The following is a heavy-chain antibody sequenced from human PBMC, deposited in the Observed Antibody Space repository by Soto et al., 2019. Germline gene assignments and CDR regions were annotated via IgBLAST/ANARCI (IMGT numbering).Heavy chain of an antibody. V-gene: IGHV3-30-3*01. D-gene: IGHD5-18*01. CDR1: GFSFNFYA. Sequence: QVQLVESGGGVVQPGRSLRISCAATGFSFNFYAMYWVRQAPGKGLEWVAMISNDGSSENYADSVRGRFIISRDNSKKTLLQQMNSLRPDDTATYYCVRDSGANYGTFWYFDLWGRGTLVTVSS. CDR3: VRDSGANYGTFWYFDL. CDR2: ISNDGSSE. J-gene: IGHJ2*01.